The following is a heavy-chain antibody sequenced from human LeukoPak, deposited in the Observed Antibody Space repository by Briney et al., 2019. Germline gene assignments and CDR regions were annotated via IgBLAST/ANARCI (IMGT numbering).Heavy chain of an antibody. V-gene: IGHV1-69*04. J-gene: IGHJ4*02. CDR3: ARRVAPYYDSSGYYDY. CDR2: IIPILGIA. CDR1: GGTFSSYA. D-gene: IGHD3-22*01. Sequence: ASVKVSCKASGGTFSSYAISWVRQAPGQGLEWMGRIIPILGIANYAQKLQGRVTMTTDTSTSTAYMELRSLRSDDTAVYYCARRVAPYYDSSGYYDYWGQGTLVTVSS.